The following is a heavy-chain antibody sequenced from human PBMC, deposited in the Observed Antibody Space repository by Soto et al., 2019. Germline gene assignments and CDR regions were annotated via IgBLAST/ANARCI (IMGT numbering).Heavy chain of an antibody. J-gene: IGHJ4*02. D-gene: IGHD3-10*01. Sequence: SETLSLTCTVSGGSISSYYWSWIRQPPGKGLEWIGYIYYSGSTNYNPSLKSRVTISVDTSKNQFSLKLSSVTAADTAVYYCARLRSYYYGSGSYYNLDYWGQGTLVTVSS. CDR3: ARLRSYYYGSGSYYNLDY. CDR2: IYYSGST. CDR1: GGSISSYY. V-gene: IGHV4-59*08.